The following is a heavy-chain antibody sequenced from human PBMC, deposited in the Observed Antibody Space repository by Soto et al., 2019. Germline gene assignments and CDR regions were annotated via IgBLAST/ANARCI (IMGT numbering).Heavy chain of an antibody. Sequence: QVQLVQSGAEVKKPGASVKVSCKASGYTFTSYYMHWVRQAPGQGLEWMGIINPSGGSTSYAQKLQGIVAMTRNTSTSTVYMELSSLRCEDTAVYYCARRCGGDCLMGDDAFDVWGQGTMVTVSS. CDR2: INPSGGST. J-gene: IGHJ3*01. CDR1: GYTFTSYY. CDR3: ARRCGGDCLMGDDAFDV. V-gene: IGHV1-46*03. D-gene: IGHD2-21*01.